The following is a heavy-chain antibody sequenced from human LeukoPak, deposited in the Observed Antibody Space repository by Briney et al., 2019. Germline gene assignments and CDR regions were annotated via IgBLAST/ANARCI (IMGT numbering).Heavy chain of an antibody. Sequence: SETLSLTCAVSGGSISSGGYYWSWIRQHPGKGLAWIGYIYYSGSTYYNPSLKSRVTISVDTSKNQFSLKLSSVTAADTAVYYCARNPNWGNWYFDLWGRGTLVTVSS. V-gene: IGHV4-31*11. CDR3: ARNPNWGNWYFDL. CDR2: IYYSGST. J-gene: IGHJ2*01. CDR1: GGSISSGGYY. D-gene: IGHD7-27*01.